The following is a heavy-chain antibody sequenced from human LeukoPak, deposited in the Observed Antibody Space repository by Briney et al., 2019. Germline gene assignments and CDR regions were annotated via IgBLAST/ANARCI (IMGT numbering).Heavy chain of an antibody. V-gene: IGHV3-30-3*01. CDR3: AKGTGGDYVPWVDY. CDR2: ISYDGSNK. Sequence: GGSLRLSCAASGFTFSSYAMHWVRQAPGKGLEWVAVISYDGSNKYYADSVKGRFTISRDNSKNTLYLQMNSLRAEDTAVYYCAKGTGGDYVPWVDYWGQGTLVTVSS. D-gene: IGHD4-17*01. CDR1: GFTFSSYA. J-gene: IGHJ4*02.